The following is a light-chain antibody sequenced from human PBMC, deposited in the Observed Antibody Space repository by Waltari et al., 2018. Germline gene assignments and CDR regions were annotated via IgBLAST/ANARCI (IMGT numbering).Light chain of an antibody. J-gene: IGKJ1*01. CDR3: QQSYSTPWP. V-gene: IGKV1-39*01. CDR2: AAS. Sequence: DIQMTQSPSSLSASVGDRVTITCRASQSISSYLNWYQQKPGKAPKLLIYAASSLQSGVPSRFSGSGTRTDFTLTISSLQPEDFATYYCQQSYSTPWPFGQGTKVEIK. CDR1: QSISSY.